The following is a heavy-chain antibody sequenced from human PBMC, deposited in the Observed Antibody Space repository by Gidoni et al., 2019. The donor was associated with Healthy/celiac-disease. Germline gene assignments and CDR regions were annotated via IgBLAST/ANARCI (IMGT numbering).Heavy chain of an antibody. V-gene: IGHV4-39*01. J-gene: IGHJ4*02. CDR2: IYYSGST. CDR3: ASLYSSSAPVGY. Sequence: QLQLQESGPGLVKPAETLSRTCTVSGGFISSSSYYWGWIRQPPGKGLEWIGSIYYSGSTYYNPSLKSRVTISVDTSKNQFSLKLSSVTAADTAVYYCASLYSSSAPVGYWGQGTLVTVSS. CDR1: GGFISSSSYY. D-gene: IGHD6-13*01.